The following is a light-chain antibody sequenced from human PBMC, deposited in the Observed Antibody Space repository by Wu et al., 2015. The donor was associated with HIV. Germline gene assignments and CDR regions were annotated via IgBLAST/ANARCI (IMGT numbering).Light chain of an antibody. V-gene: IGKV3-20*01. J-gene: IGKJ4*01. Sequence: EIVLTQSPATLSLSPGERATLSCRASQSVGSFLAWYQQKPGQAPRLLIYGASHRATGIPDRFSGSGSGTDFTLTIGRLEPEDFAVYYCQQYGSSPPLTFGGGTKVEIK. CDR2: GAS. CDR3: QQYGSSPPLT. CDR1: QSVGSF.